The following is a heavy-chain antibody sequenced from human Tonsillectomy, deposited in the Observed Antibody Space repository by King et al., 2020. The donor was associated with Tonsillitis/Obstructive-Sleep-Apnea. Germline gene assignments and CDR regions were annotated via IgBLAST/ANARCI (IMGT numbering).Heavy chain of an antibody. V-gene: IGHV3-9*01. J-gene: IGHJ6*03. CDR3: AKGSGPIVVIPAAIGYYYMVV. CDR2: ISWNSGSI. Sequence: VQLVESGGGLVQPGRSLRLSCAASGFTFDDYAMHWVRQAPGKGLEWVSGISWNSGSIGYADSVTGRFTISRDNAKNSLCLQMNSLRAEDTALYYCAKGSGPIVVIPAAIGYYYMVVWGKGTTVTVSS. D-gene: IGHD2-2*01. CDR1: GFTFDDYA.